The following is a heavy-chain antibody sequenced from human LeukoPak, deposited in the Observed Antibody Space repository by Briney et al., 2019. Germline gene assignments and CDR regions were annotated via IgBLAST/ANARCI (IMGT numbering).Heavy chain of an antibody. CDR1: GGTFSSYA. Sequence: SVEVSCKASGGTFSSYAISWVRQAPGQGLEWMGGIIPIFGTANYAQKFQGRVTITTDESTSTAYMELSSLRSEDTAVYYCASNTNYYDSSGYYYGYYYYMDVWGKGTTVTVSS. V-gene: IGHV1-69*05. J-gene: IGHJ6*03. CDR3: ASNTNYYDSSGYYYGYYYYMDV. CDR2: IIPIFGTA. D-gene: IGHD3-22*01.